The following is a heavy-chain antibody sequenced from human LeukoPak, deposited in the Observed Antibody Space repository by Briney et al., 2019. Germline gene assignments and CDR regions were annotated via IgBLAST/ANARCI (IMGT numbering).Heavy chain of an antibody. J-gene: IGHJ4*02. CDR3: ARDPGIAVADYYFDY. D-gene: IGHD6-19*01. Sequence: GGSLRLSCAASGFTLSSYWMSWVRQAPGKGLEWVANIKQDGSEKYYVDSVRGRFTISRDNAKNSLYLQMNSLRAEDTAVYYCARDPGIAVADYYFDYWGQGTLVTVSS. CDR2: IKQDGSEK. CDR1: GFTLSSYW. V-gene: IGHV3-7*01.